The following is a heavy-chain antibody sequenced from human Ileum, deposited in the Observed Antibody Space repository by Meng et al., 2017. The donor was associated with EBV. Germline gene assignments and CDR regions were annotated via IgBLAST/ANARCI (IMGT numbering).Heavy chain of an antibody. Sequence: VAFGDAGGGWVRPWGSFKLSVVAFGFTCMGFTMHGVRQASGKGLEWVGRIRSKAYSSATAYAASVKGRFTISRDDSKNTAYLQMNSLKTEDTAVYYCTRNLGYCSGGSCAWGQGTLVTVSS. V-gene: IGHV3-73*01. J-gene: IGHJ5*02. D-gene: IGHD2-15*01. CDR1: GFTCMGFT. CDR2: IRSKAYSSAT. CDR3: TRNLGYCSGGSCA.